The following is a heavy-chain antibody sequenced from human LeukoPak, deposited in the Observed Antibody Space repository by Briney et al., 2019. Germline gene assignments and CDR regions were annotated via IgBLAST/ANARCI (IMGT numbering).Heavy chain of an antibody. V-gene: IGHV1-69*05. CDR2: IIPIFGTA. CDR3: ARDVAAAGSRGWFDP. D-gene: IGHD6-13*01. Sequence: SVKVSCKASGGTFSSYAISWVRQAPGQGLEWMGGIIPIFGTANYAQKFQGRVTITTDESTSTAYMELSSLRSEDTAMYYCARDVAAAGSRGWFDPWGQGTLVTVSS. J-gene: IGHJ5*02. CDR1: GGTFSSYA.